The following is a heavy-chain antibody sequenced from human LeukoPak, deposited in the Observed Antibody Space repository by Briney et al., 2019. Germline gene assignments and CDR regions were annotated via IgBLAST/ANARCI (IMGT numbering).Heavy chain of an antibody. V-gene: IGHV3-30-3*01. CDR3: ARIDYYDSSGSPPGYGMDV. CDR1: GFTFSSYA. Sequence: GGSLRLSCAASGFTFSSYAMHWVRQAPGKGLEWVAVISYDGSNKYYADSVKGRFTISRDNSKDTLYLQMNSLRVEDTAVYYCARIDYYDSSGSPPGYGMDVWGQGTTVTVSS. CDR2: ISYDGSNK. J-gene: IGHJ6*02. D-gene: IGHD3-22*01.